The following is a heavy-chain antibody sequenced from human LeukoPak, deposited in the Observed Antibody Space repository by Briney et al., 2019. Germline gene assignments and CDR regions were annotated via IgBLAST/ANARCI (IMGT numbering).Heavy chain of an antibody. CDR3: ARDYSSIAASLGFDP. J-gene: IGHJ5*02. V-gene: IGHV1-2*02. CDR2: INPNSGGT. Sequence: GASVKVSCKASGYTFTGYYMHWVRQARGQALEWMVWINPNSGGTNYAQKFQGRVTMTRDTSISTAYMELSRLRSDDTAVYYCARDYSSIAASLGFDPWGQGTLVTVSS. D-gene: IGHD6-6*01. CDR1: GYTFTGYY.